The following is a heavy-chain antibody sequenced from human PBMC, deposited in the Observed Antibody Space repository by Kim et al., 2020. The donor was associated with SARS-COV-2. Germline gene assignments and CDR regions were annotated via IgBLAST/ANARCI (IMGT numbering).Heavy chain of an antibody. V-gene: IGHV3-15*01. CDR2: IKSKTDGGTT. J-gene: IGHJ4*02. CDR1: GFTFSNAW. D-gene: IGHD1-26*01. CDR3: TPGSGYYEPFDY. Sequence: GSLRLSCAASGFTFSNAWMSWVRQAPGKGLEWVGRIKSKTDGGTTDYAAPVKGRFTISRDDSKNTLYLQMNSLKTEDTAVYYCTPGSGYYEPFDYWGQGTLVTVSS.